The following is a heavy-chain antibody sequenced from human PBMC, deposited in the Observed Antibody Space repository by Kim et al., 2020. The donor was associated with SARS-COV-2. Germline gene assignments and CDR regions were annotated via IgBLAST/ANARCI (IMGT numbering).Heavy chain of an antibody. CDR3: ARSEGRASWHQFDY. V-gene: IGHV4-59*01. Sequence: SETLSRTCIVSSDSFSAYYWSWIRQIPGKRLEWIGYIFYSGGTNYNPSLKSRATISWDTSRNQFSLDLTSVTQADTAVYYCARSEGRASWHQFDYWGQGVLVTVSS. CDR1: SDSFSAYY. J-gene: IGHJ4*02. CDR2: IFYSGGT.